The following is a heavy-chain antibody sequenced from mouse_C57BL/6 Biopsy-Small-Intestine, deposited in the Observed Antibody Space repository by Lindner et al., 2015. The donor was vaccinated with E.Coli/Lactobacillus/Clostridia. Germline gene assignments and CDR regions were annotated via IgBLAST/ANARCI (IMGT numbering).Heavy chain of an antibody. V-gene: IGHV5-6*01. J-gene: IGHJ3*01. D-gene: IGHD4-1*01. CDR3: ARHRNWEEGAWFAY. Sequence: VQLQESGGDLVKPGGSLKLSCAASGFTFSSYGMSWVRQTPDKRLEWVATISSGGSYTYYPDSVKGRFTISRDNAKNTLYLQMSSLTSEDTAMYYCARHRNWEEGAWFAYWGQGTLVTVSA. CDR1: GFTFSSYG. CDR2: ISSGGSYT.